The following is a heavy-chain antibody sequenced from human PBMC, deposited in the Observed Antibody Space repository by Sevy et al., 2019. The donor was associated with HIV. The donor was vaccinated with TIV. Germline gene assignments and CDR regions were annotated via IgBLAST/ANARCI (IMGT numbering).Heavy chain of an antibody. J-gene: IGHJ4*02. CDR2: IYYSGST. D-gene: IGHD6-6*01. Sequence: SETLSLTCTVSGGSIRPYYWSWIRQPPGKGLEWIGYIYYSGSTNYNPSLKSRVTISVYMSKNQFSLKLSSVTAADTAVYYCASLSLDTAARPHYFDYWGQGTLVTVSS. CDR1: GGSIRPYY. CDR3: ASLSLDTAARPHYFDY. V-gene: IGHV4-59*12.